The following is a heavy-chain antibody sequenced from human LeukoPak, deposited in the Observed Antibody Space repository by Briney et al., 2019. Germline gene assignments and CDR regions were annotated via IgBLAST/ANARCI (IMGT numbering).Heavy chain of an antibody. Sequence: GGSLRLPCAASGFTFSSYGMHWVRQAPGKGLEWVAFIRYDGSNKYYADSVKGRFTISRDNSKNTLYLQMNSLRAEDTAVYYCAKANYSWYGDSSLDYWGQGTLVTVSS. CDR1: GFTFSSYG. CDR3: AKANYSWYGDSSLDY. CDR2: IRYDGSNK. D-gene: IGHD4-17*01. V-gene: IGHV3-30*02. J-gene: IGHJ4*02.